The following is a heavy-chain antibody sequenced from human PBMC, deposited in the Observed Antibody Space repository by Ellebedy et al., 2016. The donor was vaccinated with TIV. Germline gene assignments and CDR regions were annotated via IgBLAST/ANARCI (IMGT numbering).Heavy chain of an antibody. CDR2: LWYDGSNE. CDR1: GFTFRTYA. CDR3: ARGLVVAATRKSL. J-gene: IGHJ4*02. V-gene: IGHV3-33*01. D-gene: IGHD2-15*01. Sequence: PGGSLRLSCAASGFTFRTYAMHWVRQAPGKGLEWVASLWYDGSNENYADSVKGRFTISRDNSKNTLFLQLNSLRAEDTAVYYCARGLVVAATRKSLWGQGTLVTVSS.